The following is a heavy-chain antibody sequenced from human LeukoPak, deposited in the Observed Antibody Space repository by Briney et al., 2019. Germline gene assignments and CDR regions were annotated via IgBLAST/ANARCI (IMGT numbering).Heavy chain of an antibody. CDR1: GFIFSTYG. CDR2: IRYDGTNQ. V-gene: IGHV3-30*02. Sequence: PGGSLRLSCAASGFIFSTYGMHWVRQSPGKELEWVAFIRYDGTNQYYVDSVKGRFTISRDNAKNTVYLQMISLRPEDTAVYYCAKDVSDGDYFDFWGQGILVAVSS. CDR3: AKDVSDGDYFDF. J-gene: IGHJ4*02. D-gene: IGHD3-10*01.